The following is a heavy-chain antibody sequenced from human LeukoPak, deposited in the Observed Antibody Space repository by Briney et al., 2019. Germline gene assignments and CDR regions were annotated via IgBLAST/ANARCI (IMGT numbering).Heavy chain of an antibody. D-gene: IGHD4-17*01. J-gene: IGHJ3*02. CDR2: IYYTGST. CDR3: ARHGPDYADDAFEI. CDR1: GGSFSGYY. V-gene: IGHV4-59*01. Sequence: PSETLSLTCAVYGGSFSGYYWSWIRQPPGKGLEWIGYIYYTGSTNYNPSLKSQVTLSIDTSKNQFSLKLSSVTAADTAVYFCARHGPDYADDAFEIWGQGTMVTVSS.